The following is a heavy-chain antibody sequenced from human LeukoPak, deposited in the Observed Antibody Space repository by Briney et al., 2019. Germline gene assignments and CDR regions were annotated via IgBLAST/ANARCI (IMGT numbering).Heavy chain of an antibody. CDR2: IDTDGSNT. CDR1: GFTFSSYW. Sequence: GGSLRLSCAASGFTFSSYWMHWVRQAPGKGLVWISRIDTDGSNTAYADSVKGRFTISRDNAKNTLYLQMNSLRAEDTAVYYCTRGGTTLDYWGQGTLVTVSS. CDR3: TRGGTTLDY. D-gene: IGHD1-7*01. J-gene: IGHJ4*02. V-gene: IGHV3-74*01.